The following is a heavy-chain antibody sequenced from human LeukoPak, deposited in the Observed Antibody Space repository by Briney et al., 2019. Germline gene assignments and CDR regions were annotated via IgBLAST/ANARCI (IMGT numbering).Heavy chain of an antibody. CDR1: GYTFTRYD. Sequence: ASVTVSCMASGYTFTRYDISWVRQAHGHGLEWVGWISAYNGNTNYAQKLQGRVTMTTDTSTSTAYMELRSLRSGDTAVYYCARDRWSSSSSEGTFDIWGQGTMVSVSS. J-gene: IGHJ3*02. CDR3: ARDRWSSSSSEGTFDI. V-gene: IGHV1-18*01. CDR2: ISAYNGNT. D-gene: IGHD6-6*01.